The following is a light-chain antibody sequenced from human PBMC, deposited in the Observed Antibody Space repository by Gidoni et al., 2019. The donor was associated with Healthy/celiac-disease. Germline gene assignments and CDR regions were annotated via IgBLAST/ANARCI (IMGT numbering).Light chain of an antibody. Sequence: QSALTQPASLSGSPGQSISISCTGATSDIGTYKYVSWYQQHPGKAPKLMIYEVINRPSGVPDRFSGSKSGNTASLTISGLQAEDEADYYCCSYTTDTILFGGGTRLTV. CDR3: CSYTTDTIL. V-gene: IGLV2-14*01. J-gene: IGLJ3*02. CDR1: TSDIGTYKY. CDR2: EVI.